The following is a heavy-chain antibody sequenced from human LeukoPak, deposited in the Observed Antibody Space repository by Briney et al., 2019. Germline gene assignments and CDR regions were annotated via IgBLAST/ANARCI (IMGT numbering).Heavy chain of an antibody. J-gene: IGHJ6*04. D-gene: IGHD3-10*01. CDR1: GYTFTSYG. CDR3: ARGVIHLGYYYYGMDV. V-gene: IGHV1-18*04. Sequence: ASVKVSCKASGYTFTSYGISWVRQAPGQGLEWMGWISAYNGNTNYAQKLQGRVTMTTDTSTSTAYMELRSLRSDDTAVYYYARGVIHLGYYYYGMDVWGKGTTVTVSS. CDR2: ISAYNGNT.